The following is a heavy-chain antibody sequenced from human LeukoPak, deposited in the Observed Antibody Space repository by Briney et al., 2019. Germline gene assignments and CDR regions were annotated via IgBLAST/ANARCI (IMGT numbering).Heavy chain of an antibody. CDR3: AGGRGYSTYYYGMDV. Sequence: ASVKVSCKASGGTFSSYAISWVRQAPGQGLEWMGGIIPIFGTANYAQKFQGRVTITADESTSTAYMELSSLRSEDTAVYYCAGGRGYSTYYYGMDVWGQGTTVTVSS. CDR2: IIPIFGTA. CDR1: GGTFSSYA. D-gene: IGHD6-13*01. V-gene: IGHV1-69*13. J-gene: IGHJ6*02.